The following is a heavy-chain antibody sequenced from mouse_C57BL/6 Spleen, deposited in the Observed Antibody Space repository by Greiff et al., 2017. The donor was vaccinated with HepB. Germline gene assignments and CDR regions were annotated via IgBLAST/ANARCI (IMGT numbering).Heavy chain of an antibody. CDR1: GYAFTNYL. J-gene: IGHJ3*01. CDR2: INPGSGGT. V-gene: IGHV1-54*01. CDR3: AKNYDEGAWFAY. D-gene: IGHD2-4*01. Sequence: VQLQQSGAELVRPGTSVKVSCKASGYAFTNYLIEWVKQRPGQGLEWIGVINPGSGGTNYNEKFKGKATLTADKSSSTAYMQLSSLTSEDSAVYFCAKNYDEGAWFAYWGQGTLVTVSA.